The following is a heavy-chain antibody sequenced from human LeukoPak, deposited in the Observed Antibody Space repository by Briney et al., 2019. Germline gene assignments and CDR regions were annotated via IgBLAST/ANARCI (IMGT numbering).Heavy chain of an antibody. J-gene: IGHJ4*02. CDR2: ISGGGGGS. Sequence: PGRSLRLSCAASGFILSNYAMSWVRQAPGKGLEWVSSISGGGGGSYYADSVKGRFTISRDNSKNTLYLQMNSLRAEDTAVYYCAKEAVRKFDFDYWGQGTLVTVSS. CDR1: GFILSNYA. V-gene: IGHV3-23*01. D-gene: IGHD1-14*01. CDR3: AKEAVRKFDFDY.